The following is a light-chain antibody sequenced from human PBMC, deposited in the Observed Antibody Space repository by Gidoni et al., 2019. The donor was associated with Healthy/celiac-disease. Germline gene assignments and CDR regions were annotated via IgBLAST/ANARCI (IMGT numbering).Light chain of an antibody. CDR3: QQYDYLPPYT. CDR1: QDISNY. V-gene: IGKV1-33*01. CDR2: DAA. J-gene: IGKJ2*01. Sequence: DIQMTQSPSSLSASVGDRVTITCQASQDISNYLNWYQQKPGKAPKLLIYDAANLETGVPSRFSGSGSGTDFTFTLSSLQPEGIATDYCQQYDYLPPYTFGQGTKLEIK.